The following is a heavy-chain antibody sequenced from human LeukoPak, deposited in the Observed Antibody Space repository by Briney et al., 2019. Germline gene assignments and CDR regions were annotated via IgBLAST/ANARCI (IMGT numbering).Heavy chain of an antibody. Sequence: ASVKVSCKASGYTFTSYDINWVRQATGQGLEWMAWMNPNSGNTGYAQKFQGRGTITRNTSISTAYMELSSLRSEDTAVYYCARGKKGMVRGVILYYFDYWGQGTLVTVSS. D-gene: IGHD3-10*01. V-gene: IGHV1-8*03. CDR1: GYTFTSYD. CDR3: ARGKKGMVRGVILYYFDY. CDR2: MNPNSGNT. J-gene: IGHJ4*02.